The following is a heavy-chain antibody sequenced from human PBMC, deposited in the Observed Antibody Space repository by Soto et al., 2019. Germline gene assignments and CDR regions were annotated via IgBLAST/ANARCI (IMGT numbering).Heavy chain of an antibody. CDR1: GGSISSGPYS. CDR2: FYYSEST. J-gene: IGHJ6*02. D-gene: IGHD2-2*01. CDR3: ARLGGYCSSTGCYGYYGMDF. V-gene: IGHV4-39*01. Sequence: QLQLQESGPGLVKPSETLSLTCTVSGGSISSGPYSWGWIRQPPGEGLEWIGTFYYSESTYYNPSLESRVAISVETYKNQFSLKVSSVTVADAAVYYCARLGGYCSSTGCYGYYGMDFWGQGTTLTVSS.